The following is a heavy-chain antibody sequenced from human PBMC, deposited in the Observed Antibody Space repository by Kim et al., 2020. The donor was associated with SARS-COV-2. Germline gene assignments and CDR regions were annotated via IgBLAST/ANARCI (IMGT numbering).Heavy chain of an antibody. CDR2: DDDK. J-gene: IGHJ4*02. V-gene: IGHV2-5*02. CDR3: AHTRNYFDY. Sequence: DDDKRYRSSLKTRLTITKDSSRNQVVLTMTNMDPVDTATYYCAHTRNYFDYWGQGTLVTVSS.